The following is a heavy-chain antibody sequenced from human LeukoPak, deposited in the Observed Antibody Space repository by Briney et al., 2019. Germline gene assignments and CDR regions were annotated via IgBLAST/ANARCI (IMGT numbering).Heavy chain of an antibody. Sequence: PGGSLKLSCAGSGFSFNYYDMNWVRQAPGKGLEWASSISPKSDFIYYSDSVRGRFTISRDNAENSLYLQMNSLRAEDTAVHYFARADCSISTCYLRGGWFDPWGQGTLVTVSS. J-gene: IGHJ5*02. V-gene: IGHV3-21*01. CDR2: ISPKSDFI. D-gene: IGHD2-2*01. CDR3: ARADCSISTCYLRGGWFDP. CDR1: GFSFNYYD.